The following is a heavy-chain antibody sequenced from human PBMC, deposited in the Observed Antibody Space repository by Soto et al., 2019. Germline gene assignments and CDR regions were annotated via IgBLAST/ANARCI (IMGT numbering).Heavy chain of an antibody. Sequence: GGSLRLSCSASGFTFSSYAMHWVRQAPGKGLEYVSAISSNGGSTYYADSVKGRFTISRDNSKNTLYLQMSSLRAEDTAVYYCVKDPFGPYIAARPPRGYWGQGTLVTVSS. J-gene: IGHJ4*02. D-gene: IGHD6-6*01. CDR1: GFTFSSYA. CDR3: VKDPFGPYIAARPPRGY. V-gene: IGHV3-64D*08. CDR2: ISSNGGST.